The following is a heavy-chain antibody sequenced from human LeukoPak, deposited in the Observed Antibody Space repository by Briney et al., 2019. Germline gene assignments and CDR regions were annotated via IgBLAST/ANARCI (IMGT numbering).Heavy chain of an antibody. CDR2: IRYDGSNK. J-gene: IGHJ3*02. V-gene: IGHV3-30*02. CDR1: GFTFSSYG. CDR3: AKDLGYCSSTSCYADAFDI. D-gene: IGHD2-2*01. Sequence: GGSLRLSCAASGFTFSSYGMHWVRQAPGKGLEWVAFIRYDGSNKYYADSVKGRFTISRDNSKNTLYLQMNSLRAEDTAVYYCAKDLGYCSSTSCYADAFDIWGQGTMVTVSS.